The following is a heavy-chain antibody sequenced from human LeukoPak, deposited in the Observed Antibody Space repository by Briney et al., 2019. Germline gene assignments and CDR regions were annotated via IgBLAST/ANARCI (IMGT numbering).Heavy chain of an antibody. J-gene: IGHJ4*02. CDR3: ARRGGAAAGTYFDY. Sequence: SETLSLTCSVSGGSVSTSSYYWGWIRQPPGKGLEWIGIVYYSGSTYYNPSLKSRVTMSVDTSKNQFSLKLTSVTAADTAVYYCARRGGAAAGTYFDYWGQGTLVTVSS. V-gene: IGHV4-39*01. CDR1: GGSVSTSSYY. CDR2: VYYSGST. D-gene: IGHD6-13*01.